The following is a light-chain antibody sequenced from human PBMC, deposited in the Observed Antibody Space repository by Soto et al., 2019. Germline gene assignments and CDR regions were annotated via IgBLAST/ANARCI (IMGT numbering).Light chain of an antibody. V-gene: IGKV3-11*01. Sequence: EIVLTQSPATLSLSPGERATLSCRASQSVSSYLAWYQQKPGQAPRLLIYDASNRATGIPARFSGSGSGTEFTLTISGLQPEDFAVYYCQQYNNWPPAYTFGQGTKVDIK. J-gene: IGKJ2*01. CDR3: QQYNNWPPAYT. CDR2: DAS. CDR1: QSVSSY.